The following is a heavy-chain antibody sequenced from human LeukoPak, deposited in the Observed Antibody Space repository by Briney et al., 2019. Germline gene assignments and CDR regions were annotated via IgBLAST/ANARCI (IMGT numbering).Heavy chain of an antibody. V-gene: IGHV4-59*01. D-gene: IGHD3-22*01. CDR2: IYSSGST. J-gene: IGHJ4*02. CDR3: VRDHYYNSSGYTFGY. Sequence: SETLSLTCTVSGGSISSYYWSWIRQPPGKGLEWIGYIYSSGSTNYNPSLKGRVTISVDTSKNQFSLKLSSVATADTAVYYCVRDHYYNSSGYTFGYWGQGTLVTVSS. CDR1: GGSISSYY.